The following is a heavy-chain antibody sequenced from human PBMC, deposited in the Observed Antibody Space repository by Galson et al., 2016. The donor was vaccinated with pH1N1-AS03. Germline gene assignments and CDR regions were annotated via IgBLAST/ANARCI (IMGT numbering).Heavy chain of an antibody. Sequence: PALVKPTQTLTLTCTVSGFSLSAGGVHVAWIRQSPGKALEWLALIYWDGDERYNSSLRSRLSISRDTSKNHVVPTMTSVGPMDTGTYYCARSTHVNEGLESWGQGTLVSVSS. D-gene: IGHD2-8*01. CDR2: IYWDGDE. CDR3: ARSTHVNEGLES. CDR1: GFSLSAGGVH. J-gene: IGHJ4*02. V-gene: IGHV2-5*02.